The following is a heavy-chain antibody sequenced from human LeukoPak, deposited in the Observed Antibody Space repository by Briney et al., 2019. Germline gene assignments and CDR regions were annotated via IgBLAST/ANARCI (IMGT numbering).Heavy chain of an antibody. D-gene: IGHD2-2*01. CDR3: ARFCSSTSCYYRSSDY. CDR1: GYSISSGYY. J-gene: IGHJ4*02. CDR2: IYYSGST. Sequence: SETLSLTCTVSGYSISSGYYWGWIRQPPGKGLEWIGSIYYSGSTYYNPSLKSRVTISVDTSKNQFSLKLSSVTAADTAVYYCARFCSSTSCYYRSSDYWGRGTLVTVSS. V-gene: IGHV4-38-2*02.